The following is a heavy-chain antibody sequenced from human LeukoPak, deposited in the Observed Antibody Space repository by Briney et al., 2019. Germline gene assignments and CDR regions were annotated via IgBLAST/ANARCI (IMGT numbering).Heavy chain of an antibody. Sequence: ASVKVSCKASGGTFSSYAISWVRQAPGQGLEWMGRIIPIFGIANYAQKFQGRVTITADKSTSTAYMELSSLRSEDTAVYHCATHYYDSSGYYYPWDYWGQGTLVTVSS. CDR3: ATHYYDSSGYYYPWDY. CDR2: IIPIFGIA. D-gene: IGHD3-22*01. V-gene: IGHV1-69*04. J-gene: IGHJ4*02. CDR1: GGTFSSYA.